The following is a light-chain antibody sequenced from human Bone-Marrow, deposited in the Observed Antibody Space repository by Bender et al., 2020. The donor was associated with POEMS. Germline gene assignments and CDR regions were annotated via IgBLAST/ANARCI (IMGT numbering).Light chain of an antibody. CDR2: DIS. Sequence: QSALTQPPSASGPPGQSVTISCTGTSSDVGRYNFVSWYQQHPGNAPKLMIYDISKRPSGVPDRFSGSKPGNPASLPVSGLQPEDGADYYCSSLADSNCVFGTGTRITVL. CDR3: SSLADSNCV. CDR1: SSDVGRYNF. V-gene: IGLV2-8*01. J-gene: IGLJ1*01.